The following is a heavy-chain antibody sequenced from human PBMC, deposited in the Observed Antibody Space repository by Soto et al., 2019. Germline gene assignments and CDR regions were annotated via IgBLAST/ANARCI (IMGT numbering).Heavy chain of an antibody. V-gene: IGHV4-39*01. CDR1: GGSISSSSYY. Sequence: SETLSLTCTVSGGSISSSSYYWGWIRQPPGKGLEWIGSIYYSGSTYYNPSLKSRVTISVDTSKNQFSLKLSSVTAADTAVYYCASLGDIVVVPAPDPIFDYWGQGTLVTVSS. J-gene: IGHJ4*02. D-gene: IGHD2-2*01. CDR3: ASLGDIVVVPAPDPIFDY. CDR2: IYYSGST.